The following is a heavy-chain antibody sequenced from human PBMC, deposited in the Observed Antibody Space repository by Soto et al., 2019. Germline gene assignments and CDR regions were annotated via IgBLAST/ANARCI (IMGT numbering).Heavy chain of an antibody. CDR1: CGYIISGGYY. CDR2: IYYSGST. V-gene: IGHV4-31*03. D-gene: IGHD3-3*01. J-gene: IGHJ6*03. Sequence: ILFLPSSVLCGYIISGGYYRSLIRQHPRKSLERIGYIYYSGSTYYNPSLKSRVTISVDTSKNQFSLKLSSVTAADTAVYYCARDQGFWSGSYYYYYYMDVWGKGTTVTVSS. CDR3: ARDQGFWSGSYYYYYYMDV.